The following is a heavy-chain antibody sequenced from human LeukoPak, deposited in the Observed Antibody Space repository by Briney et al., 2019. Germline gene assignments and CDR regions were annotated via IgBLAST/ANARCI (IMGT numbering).Heavy chain of an antibody. V-gene: IGHV1-69*05. Sequence: SVKVSCKASGGTFSSYAISWVRQAPGQGLEWMGRIIPIFGTANYAQKFQGRVTITTDESTSTAYMELSSLRSEDTAVYYCARDPFEQETGLPGTWAFDIWGQGTMVTVSS. J-gene: IGHJ3*02. CDR2: IIPIFGTA. CDR3: ARDPFEQETGLPGTWAFDI. CDR1: GGTFSSYA. D-gene: IGHD3/OR15-3a*01.